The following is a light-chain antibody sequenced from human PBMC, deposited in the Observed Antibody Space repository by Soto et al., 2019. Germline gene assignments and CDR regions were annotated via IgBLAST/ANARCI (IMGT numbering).Light chain of an antibody. CDR1: QSVSSSY. CDR2: GAS. CDR3: QQYGSSLIT. V-gene: IGKV3-20*01. J-gene: IGKJ5*01. Sequence: IALTQSPGTLSLSKGERAILSCRASQSVSSSYLAWYQQKPGQAPRLLIYGASSRATGIPDRFSGSGSGTDFTLTISRLEPEDFAVYYCQQYGSSLITFGQRRRLEVK.